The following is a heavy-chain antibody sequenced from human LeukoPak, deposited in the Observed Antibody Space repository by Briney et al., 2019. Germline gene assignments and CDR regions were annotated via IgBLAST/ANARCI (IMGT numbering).Heavy chain of an antibody. CDR1: GYTFSSYF. Sequence: ASVKVSCKASGYTFSSYFMHWVRQAPGQGLEWMGIINPSDGSTSYAREHQGRVTMTRDTSTGTVYMELSGLRSEDTAVYYCARGGLELRRDFDYWGQGTPVTVSS. V-gene: IGHV1-46*01. J-gene: IGHJ4*02. D-gene: IGHD1-7*01. CDR2: INPSDGST. CDR3: ARGGLELRRDFDY.